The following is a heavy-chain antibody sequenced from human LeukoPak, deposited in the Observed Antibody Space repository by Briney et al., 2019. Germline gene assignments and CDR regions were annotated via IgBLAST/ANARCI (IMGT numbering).Heavy chain of an antibody. J-gene: IGHJ4*02. CDR3: ARDHPYIVGATRQEFDY. CDR1: AFAFSNHA. V-gene: IGHV3-48*02. Sequence: PGESLRLSCTASAFAFSNHAMSWVRQAPGKGLEWVSYISSSSSTRYYADSVKGRFTISRDNTKDSLYLQMNSLRDADTAVYYCARDHPYIVGATRQEFDYWGQGTLVTVSS. CDR2: ISSSSSTR. D-gene: IGHD1-26*01.